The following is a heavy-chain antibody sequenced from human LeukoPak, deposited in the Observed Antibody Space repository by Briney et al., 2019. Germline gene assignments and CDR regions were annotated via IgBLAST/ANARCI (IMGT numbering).Heavy chain of an antibody. D-gene: IGHD5-12*01. CDR3: TTEVSGYSGYDSPYFDY. CDR1: GFTFSNAW. Sequence: SGGSLRLSCAASGFTFSNAWMSWVRQAPGKGLEWVGRIKSKTDGGTTDYAAPVKGRFTISRGDSKNTLYLQMNSLKTEDTAVYYCTTEVSGYSGYDSPYFDYWGQGTLVTVSS. V-gene: IGHV3-15*01. J-gene: IGHJ4*02. CDR2: IKSKTDGGTT.